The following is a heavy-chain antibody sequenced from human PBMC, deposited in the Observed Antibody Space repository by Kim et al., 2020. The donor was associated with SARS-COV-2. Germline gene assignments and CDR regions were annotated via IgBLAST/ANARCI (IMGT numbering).Heavy chain of an antibody. Sequence: GGSLRLSCAASGFPFTGYPMNWVRQAPGKGLEWVSGIIGSGAATYYADSVKGRFTISRDNSKNTLYLLMNSLRADDTAEYYCAKGLGGESAYWGQGTLVTVSS. V-gene: IGHV3-23*01. J-gene: IGHJ4*02. D-gene: IGHD1-26*01. CDR3: AKGLGGESAY. CDR1: GFPFTGYP. CDR2: IIGSGAAT.